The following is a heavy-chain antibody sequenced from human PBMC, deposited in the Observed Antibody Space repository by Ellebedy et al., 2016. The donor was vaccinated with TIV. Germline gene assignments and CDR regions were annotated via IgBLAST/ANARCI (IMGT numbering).Heavy chain of an antibody. V-gene: IGHV3-23*03. CDR2: IYGGGGT. D-gene: IGHD3-10*01. Sequence: GESLKISCVASGFTFSNLAMTWVRQAPGKGLEWVSLIYGGGGTYHADSVKGRFTISRDNSKNTLYLQMNSLRAGDTAVYYCARGHDYYGSGSYPLDYWGQGTLVTVSS. CDR1: GFTFSNLA. J-gene: IGHJ4*02. CDR3: ARGHDYYGSGSYPLDY.